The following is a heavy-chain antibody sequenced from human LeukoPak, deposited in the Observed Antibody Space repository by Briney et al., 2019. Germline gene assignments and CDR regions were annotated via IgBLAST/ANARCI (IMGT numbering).Heavy chain of an antibody. CDR2: IIPIFGTA. J-gene: IGHJ5*02. D-gene: IGHD2-2*01. CDR3: ARVKKYCSSTSCYFPPVRFDP. Sequence: SVNVSCKASGGTFSSYTISWVRQAPGQGLEWMGGIIPIFGTANYSQNFQGRVTITADEATSTAYMELSSLRSEDTAVYYCARVKKYCSSTSCYFPPVRFDPWGQGTLVTVSS. V-gene: IGHV1-69*01. CDR1: GGTFSSYT.